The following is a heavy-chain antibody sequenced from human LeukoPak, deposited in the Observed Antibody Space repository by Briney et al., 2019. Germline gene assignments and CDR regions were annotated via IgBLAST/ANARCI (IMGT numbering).Heavy chain of an antibody. V-gene: IGHV3-74*01. Sequence: PGGSLRLSCAASGFSFSSYWMHWVRHVPGKGLVWVSRINSDGSNTNYADSVKGRFTISRDNAKNTLYLRMNSLRAEDTALYYCARDLAYSDSSGYYRHDAFDIWGQGTMVTVSS. J-gene: IGHJ3*02. CDR1: GFSFSSYW. CDR2: INSDGSNT. CDR3: ARDLAYSDSSGYYRHDAFDI. D-gene: IGHD3-22*01.